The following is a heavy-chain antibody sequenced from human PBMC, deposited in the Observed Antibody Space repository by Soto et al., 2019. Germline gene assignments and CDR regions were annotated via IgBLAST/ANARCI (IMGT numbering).Heavy chain of an antibody. CDR2: ISGSSSTT. Sequence: EVQLLESGGGLVQRGESLRLSCVASGFTFNKYAMTWVRQAPGKGLEWVSSISGSSSTTYYADSVKGRLTISRDNSKNTVDLHMNALSTEDTAVYYCAPTRYDDGDDAVGYWGQGTLVTVSS. V-gene: IGHV3-23*01. CDR3: APTRYDDGDDAVGY. J-gene: IGHJ4*01. CDR1: GFTFNKYA. D-gene: IGHD4-17*01.